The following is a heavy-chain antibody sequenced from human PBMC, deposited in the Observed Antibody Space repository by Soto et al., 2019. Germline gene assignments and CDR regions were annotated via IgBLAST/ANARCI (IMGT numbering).Heavy chain of an antibody. Sequence: EVQLLESGGGLVQPGGSLRLSCAASGFTFSSYAMSWVRQAPGKGLEWVSAISGTGGTTYYADSVKGRFTISRDTSRNTLHLQMNSLRAEDTAIYYCAKFFVGTGGSSGWPWSFHFWGQGTLVTVSS. CDR1: GFTFSSYA. CDR2: ISGTGGTT. D-gene: IGHD6-25*01. J-gene: IGHJ4*02. V-gene: IGHV3-23*01. CDR3: AKFFVGTGGSSGWPWSFHF.